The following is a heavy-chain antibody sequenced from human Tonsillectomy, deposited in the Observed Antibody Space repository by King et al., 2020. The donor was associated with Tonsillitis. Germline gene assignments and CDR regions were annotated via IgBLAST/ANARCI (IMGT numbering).Heavy chain of an antibody. CDR3: MKDQGFG. V-gene: IGHV3-74*01. D-gene: IGHD3-16*01. Sequence: VQLVESGGGLVQPGGSMRLSCAASGFTFSDFYIHWVRQPPGKGLVWVSRISPDGGGTVYADSVKGRFTISRDNANNMLYLQMNSLRVDDTAVYYCMKDQGFGWGKGTLVTVSS. J-gene: IGHJ4*02. CDR1: GFTFSDFY. CDR2: ISPDGGGT.